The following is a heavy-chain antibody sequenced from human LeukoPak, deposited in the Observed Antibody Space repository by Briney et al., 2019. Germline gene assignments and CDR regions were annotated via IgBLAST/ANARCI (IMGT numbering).Heavy chain of an antibody. D-gene: IGHD2-15*01. V-gene: IGHV3-30-3*01. Sequence: PGGSLRLSCAASGFTFSTYATHWVRQAPGKGLEWVAVISYDGSIKYYAESVKGRFTISRDNSKDTLYLQMNSLRAEDTAVYYCARDTGVVVVAAYYFDYWGQGTLVTVSS. CDR3: ARDTGVVVVAAYYFDY. J-gene: IGHJ4*02. CDR1: GFTFSTYA. CDR2: ISYDGSIK.